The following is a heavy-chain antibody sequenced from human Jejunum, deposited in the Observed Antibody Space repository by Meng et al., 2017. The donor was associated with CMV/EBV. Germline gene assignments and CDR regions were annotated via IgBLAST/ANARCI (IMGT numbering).Heavy chain of an antibody. V-gene: IGHV3-30-3*01. CDR2: ISFDGGKI. J-gene: IGHJ4*02. CDR1: GFPFIEHA. D-gene: IGHD6-13*01. CDR3: ARARTAAAGSAIDY. Sequence: SGFPFIEHAVNWVRQAPGKGLEWVSVISFDGGKIYYAEAVKGRFTISRDNSKNTVFLEMNSLKTEDTAKYYCARARTAAAGSAIDYWGQGALVTVSS.